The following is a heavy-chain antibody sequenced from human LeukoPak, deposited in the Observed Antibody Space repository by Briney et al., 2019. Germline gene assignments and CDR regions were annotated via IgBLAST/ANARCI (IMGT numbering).Heavy chain of an antibody. J-gene: IGHJ6*02. CDR1: GFTFSSYG. CDR3: ARVNGGSGWPTDV. D-gene: IGHD6-19*01. CDR2: ISYDGSNK. V-gene: IGHV3-30*03. Sequence: GGSLRLSCAASGFTFSSYGMHWVRQAPGKGLEWVAVISYDGSNKYYADSVKGRFTISRDNSKNTLYLQMNSLRAEDTAVYYCARVNGGSGWPTDVWGQGTTVTVSS.